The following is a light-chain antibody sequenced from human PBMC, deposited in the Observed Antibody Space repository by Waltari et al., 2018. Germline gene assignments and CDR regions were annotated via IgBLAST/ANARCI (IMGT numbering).Light chain of an antibody. CDR2: GKN. CDR3: SSRDSSGDVI. CDR1: ILRVYY. J-gene: IGLJ2*01. V-gene: IGLV3-19*01. Sequence: SVALGPTVRITCQGDILRVYYPNWFQQKPGQAPLLVIYGKNNRPSGIPDRFSASTSGSTASLTITGAQAEDEAHYYCSSRDSSGDVIFGGGTKLTVL.